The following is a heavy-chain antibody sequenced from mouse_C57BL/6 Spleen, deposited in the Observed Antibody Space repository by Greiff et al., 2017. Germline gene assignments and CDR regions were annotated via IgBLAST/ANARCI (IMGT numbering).Heavy chain of an antibody. CDR2: IWSDGST. CDR1: GFSLTSYG. J-gene: IGHJ4*01. CDR3: ARHEDYYGRSPGDMDY. Sequence: VQLVESGPGLVAPSQSLSITCTVSGFSLTSYGVHWVRQPPGKGLEWLVVIWSDGSTTYNSAHKSKLSIRKNNSKGQVFIKMNSLLTDDTAMYYGARHEDYYGRSPGDMDYWGQGTSVTVSS. V-gene: IGHV2-6-1*01. D-gene: IGHD1-1*01.